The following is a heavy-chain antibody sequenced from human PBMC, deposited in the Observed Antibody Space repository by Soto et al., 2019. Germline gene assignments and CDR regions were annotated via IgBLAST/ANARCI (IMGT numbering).Heavy chain of an antibody. D-gene: IGHD2-8*01. V-gene: IGHV1-18*01. CDR3: ARDPVRYCTNGVCYMKYWDWFDP. J-gene: IGHJ5*02. CDR2: ISAYNGNT. CDR1: GYTFTSHG. Sequence: ASVKVSCKASGYTFTSHGISLVRRAPGQGLEWMGWISAYNGNTNYAQKLQGRVTMTTDTSTSTAYMELRSLRSDETAVYYCARDPVRYCTNGVCYMKYWDWFDPWGQGTLVTVSS.